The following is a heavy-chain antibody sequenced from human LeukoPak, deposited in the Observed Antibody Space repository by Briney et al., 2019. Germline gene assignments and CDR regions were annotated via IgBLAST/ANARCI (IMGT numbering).Heavy chain of an antibody. CDR3: ARGPRYGSGNYYNNY. V-gene: IGHV1-2*02. D-gene: IGHD3-10*01. J-gene: IGHJ4*02. CDR2: INPNSGGT. CDR1: GFTFTGYY. Sequence: ASVKVSCKASGFTFTGYYIYWVRQAPGQGLEWIGWINPNSGGTNYALKFQGRVTMTRDTSIGTAYMELSRLRSDDTAVYYCARGPRYGSGNYYNNYWGQGTLVTVSS.